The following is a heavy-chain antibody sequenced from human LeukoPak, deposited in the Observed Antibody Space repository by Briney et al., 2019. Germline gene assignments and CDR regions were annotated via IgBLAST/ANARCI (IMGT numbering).Heavy chain of an antibody. J-gene: IGHJ4*02. CDR1: GYTFTSYY. D-gene: IGHD6-13*01. CDR3: ARAFSIAAAATMSDY. V-gene: IGHV1-46*01. Sequence: ASVKVSCKASGYTFTSYYMHWVRQAPGQGLEWMGIINPSGGSTSYAQKFQGRVTMTRDTSTSTVYMELSSLRSEDTAVYYCARAFSIAAAATMSDYWGQGTLVTVSS. CDR2: INPSGGST.